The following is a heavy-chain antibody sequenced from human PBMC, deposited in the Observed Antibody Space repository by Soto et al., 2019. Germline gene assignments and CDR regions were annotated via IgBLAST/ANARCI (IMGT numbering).Heavy chain of an antibody. J-gene: IGHJ3*02. CDR1: GFTVSSYA. CDR2: ISYDGSGK. V-gene: IGHV3-30*04. CDR3: AREDYDILTGYYGVFDI. D-gene: IGHD3-9*01. Sequence: PGGSLRLSCAASGFTVSSYAMHWVRQAPGKGLEWVAVISYDGSGKYYADSVKGRFTISRDNSKNTLYLQMNSLRAEDTAVFYCAREDYDILTGYYGVFDIWGQGTMVTVSS.